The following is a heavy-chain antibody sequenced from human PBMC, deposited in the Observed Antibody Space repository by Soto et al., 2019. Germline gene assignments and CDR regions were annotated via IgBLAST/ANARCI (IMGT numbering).Heavy chain of an antibody. CDR3: ARATESHYFDY. CDR2: IYYRGTT. V-gene: IGHV4-31*01. J-gene: IGHJ4*02. CDR1: GASITSSGYY. Sequence: QVQLQESGPGLVKPSQTLSLTCTLSGASITSSGYYWSWIRLHPGEGLEWIGYIYYRGTTYYNPSLQSXETISXXPSKKEFSLTLTSVTAADTAVYYCARATESHYFDYWGRGILVTVTS.